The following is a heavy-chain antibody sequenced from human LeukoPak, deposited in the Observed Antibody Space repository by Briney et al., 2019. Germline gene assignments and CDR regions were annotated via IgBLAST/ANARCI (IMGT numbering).Heavy chain of an antibody. V-gene: IGHV3-48*01. J-gene: IGHJ4*02. CDR1: GFTFSSYS. Sequence: GGSLRLSCAASGFTFSSYSMNWVRQAPGKGLEWVSYISSSSSTIYYADSVKGRFTISRDNAKNSLYLQMNSLRAEDTAVYYCARVGDDYYDSSGPTKYWGQGTLVTVSS. CDR3: ARVGDDYYDSSGPTKY. CDR2: ISSSSSTI. D-gene: IGHD3-22*01.